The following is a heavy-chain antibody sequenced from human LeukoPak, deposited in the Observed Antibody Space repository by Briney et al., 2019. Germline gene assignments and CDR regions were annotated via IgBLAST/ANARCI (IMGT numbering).Heavy chain of an antibody. Sequence: GGSLRLSCSASGFTFSSYAMHWVRQAPGEGLEYVSAISNNGGSTYYADSVKGRFTISRDNSKNTLYLQMSTLRPEDTAVFYCVKRVDTASGYFDLWGRGTLVTVSS. D-gene: IGHD5-18*01. J-gene: IGHJ2*01. CDR3: VKRVDTASGYFDL. V-gene: IGHV3-64D*06. CDR1: GFTFSSYA. CDR2: ISNNGGST.